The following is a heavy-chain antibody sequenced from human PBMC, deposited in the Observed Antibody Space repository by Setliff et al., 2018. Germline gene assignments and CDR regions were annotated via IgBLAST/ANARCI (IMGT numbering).Heavy chain of an antibody. V-gene: IGHV3-15*07. CDR1: GFTFSYAW. D-gene: IGHD1-26*01. CDR2: IKSKPNGGTI. Sequence: PGGSLKLSCAASGFTFSYAWMHWVRQAPGKGLEWVGRIKSKPNGGTIDYAAPVKGRFTISRDDSKNTVYLQMNSLKTEDTAVYYCTTDWEVPTSEVTYYYRGVGGKGTRVPAPS. J-gene: IGHJ6*03. CDR3: TTDWEVPTSEVTYYYRGV.